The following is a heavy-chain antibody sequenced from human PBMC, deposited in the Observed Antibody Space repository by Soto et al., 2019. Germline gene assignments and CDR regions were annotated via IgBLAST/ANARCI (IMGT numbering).Heavy chain of an antibody. CDR1: GFIFSEST. CDR3: VKQAHGLDGVAFDY. D-gene: IGHD2-15*01. V-gene: IGHV3-64D*06. CDR2: VSTSGRST. J-gene: IGHJ4*02. Sequence: GGSLRLSCSAPGFIFSESTIYWVRQVPGKGLEAISAVSTSGRSTYYADSVKDRFTISRDNSKNTLFLQMGSLRPEDTAIYYCVKQAHGLDGVAFDYWGQGTQVTVSS.